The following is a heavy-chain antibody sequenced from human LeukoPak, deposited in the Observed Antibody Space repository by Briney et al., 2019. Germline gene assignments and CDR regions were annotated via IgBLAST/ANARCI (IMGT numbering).Heavy chain of an antibody. Sequence: PGGSLRLSCAASEFTFSSYSMNWVRQAPGKGLEWVSYISSSSSTIYYADSVKGRFTISRDNAKNSLYLQMNSLRAEDTAVYYCARDFRRAAAGDDYWGQGTLVTVSS. CDR3: ARDFRRAAAGDDY. D-gene: IGHD6-13*01. CDR2: ISSSSSTI. J-gene: IGHJ4*02. CDR1: EFTFSSYS. V-gene: IGHV3-48*04.